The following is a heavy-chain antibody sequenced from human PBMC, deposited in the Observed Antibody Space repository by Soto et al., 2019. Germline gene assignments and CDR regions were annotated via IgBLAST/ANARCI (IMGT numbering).Heavy chain of an antibody. D-gene: IGHD1-1*01. CDR3: AKSLNINWKNWFDL. Sequence: GSLRLSCAASGFTFSSSDMNWVRQAPGKGLEWVSIISETGGRTYYADSVKGRFTISRDNARSVLYLQMNSLRADDTAVYYCAKSLNINWKNWFDLWGQGTLVTVSS. V-gene: IGHV3-23*01. CDR1: GFTFSSSD. CDR2: ISETGGRT. J-gene: IGHJ5*02.